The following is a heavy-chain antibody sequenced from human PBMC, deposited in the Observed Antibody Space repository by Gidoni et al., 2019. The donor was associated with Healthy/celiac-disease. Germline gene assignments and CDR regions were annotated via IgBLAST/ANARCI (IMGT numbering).Heavy chain of an antibody. CDR3: ARLRYFDWLLYWYFDY. V-gene: IGHV4-39*01. Sequence: QLQLQESRPGLVKPTETLSLTCTVSGGPISSSSYYWGWIRQPPGKRLEWIGRIYDSGSTYDNPSLKHRVTISVETSKNQSSLKLSSVTAADTAVYYCARLRYFDWLLYWYFDYWGQGTLVTVSS. J-gene: IGHJ4*02. D-gene: IGHD3-9*01. CDR1: GGPISSSSYY. CDR2: IYDSGST.